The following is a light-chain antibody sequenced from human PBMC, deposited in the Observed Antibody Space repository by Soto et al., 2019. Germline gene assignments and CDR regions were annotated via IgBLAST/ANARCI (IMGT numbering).Light chain of an antibody. CDR3: QSLGTGIQV. J-gene: IGLJ3*02. Sequence: QAVVTQSPSASASLGASVKLTCTLSSGYSTNAIAWHQQQSEKGPRFLMKINYDGTHSKGDGFFDRSSGSSSGADRHLGISLLEYEDEADYYCQSLGTGIQVFGGGTKLTVL. CDR1: SGYSTNA. CDR2: INYDGTH. V-gene: IGLV4-69*01.